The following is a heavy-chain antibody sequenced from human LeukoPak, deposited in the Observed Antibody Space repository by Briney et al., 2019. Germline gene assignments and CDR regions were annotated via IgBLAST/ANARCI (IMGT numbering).Heavy chain of an antibody. J-gene: IGHJ1*01. CDR2: IKSDGRT. V-gene: IGHV3-74*01. CDR1: GFTFSNYR. CDR3: ARAPSEIGGYYPEYFRH. Sequence: GVSLRFSCAAAGFTFSNYRRHRVAHAPGKELLCFLRIKSDGRTNYADSVKGRFTISRDNAKNTVSLQMNSLRAEDTGVYYCARAPSEIGGYYPEYFRHWGQGTLVTVSS. D-gene: IGHD3-22*01.